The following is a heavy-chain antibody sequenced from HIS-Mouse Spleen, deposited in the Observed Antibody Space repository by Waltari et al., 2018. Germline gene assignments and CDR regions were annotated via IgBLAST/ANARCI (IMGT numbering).Heavy chain of an antibody. CDR2: ISSSSSYI. CDR3: ARGGSYSDLDY. J-gene: IGHJ4*02. V-gene: IGHV3-21*01. Sequence: EVQLVESGGGLVKPGGSLRLSCAASGFPFICYSMNWVRQAPGKGLEWVSSISSSSSYIYYADSVKGRFTISRDNAKNSLYLQMNSLRAEDTAVYYCARGGSYSDLDYWGQGTLVTVSS. D-gene: IGHD1-26*01. CDR1: GFPFICYS.